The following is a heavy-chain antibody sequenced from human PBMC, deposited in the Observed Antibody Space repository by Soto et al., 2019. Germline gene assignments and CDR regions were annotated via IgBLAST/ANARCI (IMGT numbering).Heavy chain of an antibody. CDR2: ISSSSSYI. CDR1: GFTVSSNY. J-gene: IGHJ3*02. CDR3: ARRLYCSSTSCPGAFDI. D-gene: IGHD2-2*01. Sequence: GGSLRLSCAASGFTVSSNYMSWVRQAPGKGLEWVSSISSSSSYIYYADSVKGRFTISRDNAKNSLYLQMNSLRAEDTAVYYCARRLYCSSTSCPGAFDIWGQGTMVTVSS. V-gene: IGHV3-21*01.